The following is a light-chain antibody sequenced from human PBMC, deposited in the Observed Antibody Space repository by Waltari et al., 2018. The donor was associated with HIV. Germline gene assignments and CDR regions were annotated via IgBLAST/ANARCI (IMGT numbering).Light chain of an antibody. Sequence: EPVLTQSPGTLSLSSGERATLSCRASPTINSNYLAWYQRRPGLPPRLLIYDASTRATGIPDRFSGGGSGTDFTLTISRLEPEDFAVYFCQQYEASPPMYTFGQGTRLEV. CDR2: DAS. CDR3: QQYEASPPMYT. J-gene: IGKJ2*01. V-gene: IGKV3-20*01. CDR1: PTINSNY.